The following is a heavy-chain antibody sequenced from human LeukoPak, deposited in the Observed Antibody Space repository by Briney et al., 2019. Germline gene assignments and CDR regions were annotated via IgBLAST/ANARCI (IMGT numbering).Heavy chain of an antibody. CDR3: TKVSSGWYDY. CDR1: VFTFSDYS. Sequence: TGGSLRLSCAASVFTFSDYSMNWVRQAPGKGLEWVSSISSSSSHIFYADSVKGRFTISRDNAKKLVYLQVNSLRAEDTAVYYCTKVSSGWYDYWGQGTLVTVSS. V-gene: IGHV3-21*01. CDR2: ISSSSSHI. D-gene: IGHD6-19*01. J-gene: IGHJ4*02.